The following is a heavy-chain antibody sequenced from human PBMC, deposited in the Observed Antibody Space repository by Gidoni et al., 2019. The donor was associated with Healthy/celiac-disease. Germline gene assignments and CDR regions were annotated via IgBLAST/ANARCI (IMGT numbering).Heavy chain of an antibody. J-gene: IGHJ4*02. V-gene: IGHV3-64D*09. CDR1: GFTFSSYA. D-gene: IGHD6-13*01. CDR2: ISSNGGST. Sequence: EVQLVESGGGLVQPGGSLRLSCSASGFTFSSYAMHWVRQAPGKGLEYVSAISSNGGSTYYADSVKGRFNISRDNSKNTLYLQMSSLRAEDTAVYYCVKDQGSWSPPEVEYWGQGTLVTVS. CDR3: VKDQGSWSPPEVEY.